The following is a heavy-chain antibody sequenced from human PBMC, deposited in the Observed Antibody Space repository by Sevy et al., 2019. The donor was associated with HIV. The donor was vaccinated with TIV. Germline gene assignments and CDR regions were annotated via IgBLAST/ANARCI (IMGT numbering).Heavy chain of an antibody. V-gene: IGHV3-43*01. D-gene: IGHD6-6*01. CDR1: GFTFDDYT. J-gene: IGHJ6*03. Sequence: GGSLRLSCAASGFTFDDYTMHWVRQAPGKGLEWVSLIIWDGDSIYYADSVKGRFTISRDNSKNSLYLQMNSLRNEDTALYYCAKALRPRDYYYYMDVWGKGTTVTVS. CDR2: IIWDGDSI. CDR3: AKALRPRDYYYYMDV.